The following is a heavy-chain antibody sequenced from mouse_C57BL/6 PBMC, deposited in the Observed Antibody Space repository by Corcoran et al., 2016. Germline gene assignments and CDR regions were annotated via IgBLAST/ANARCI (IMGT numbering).Heavy chain of an antibody. CDR1: GYTFTDYY. D-gene: IGHD2-12*01. CDR2: INPNNGGT. J-gene: IGHJ2*01. Sequence: EVQLQQSGPELVKPGASVKISCKASGYTFTDYYMNWVKQSHGKSLEWIGDINPNNGGTSYNQKFKGKATLTVDKSSSTAYMELRSLTSEDSAVYYCARKNYYSYYFDYWCQGTTLTVSS. V-gene: IGHV1-26*01. CDR3: ARKNYYSYYFDY.